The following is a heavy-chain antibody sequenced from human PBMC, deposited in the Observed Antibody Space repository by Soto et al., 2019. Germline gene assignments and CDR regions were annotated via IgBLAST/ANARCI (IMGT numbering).Heavy chain of an antibody. J-gene: IGHJ4*02. CDR2: IIPIFGTP. D-gene: IGHD6-6*01. V-gene: IGHV1-69*01. CDR3: AREYRSSSGRFDN. CDR1: GGSFSSYA. Sequence: QVQLVQSGAEVKKPGSSVKVSCKASGGSFSSYAISWVRHAPGQGLEWMGGIIPIFGTPSYAQKFQGRVTITADESTSTAYMELSSLRSEDTAVYYCAREYRSSSGRFDNWGQGTLVTVSS.